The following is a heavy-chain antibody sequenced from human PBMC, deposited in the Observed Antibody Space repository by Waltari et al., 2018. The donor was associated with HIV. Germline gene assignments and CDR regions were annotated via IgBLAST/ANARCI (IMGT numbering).Heavy chain of an antibody. CDR2: FDSRGRA. CDR3: ARYGSGHRHFGY. V-gene: IGHV4-59*01. CDR1: GGSMTNYY. Sequence: QVQLQESGPRLLKPSETLSLTCSVSGGSMTNYYWAWIRQPPGRGLEWIGYFDSRGRASYSPSLQSRLTMSVDVYRNQFSLELSSVTAADTAVYYCARYGSGHRHFGYWGQGTLV. D-gene: IGHD3-10*01. J-gene: IGHJ4*02.